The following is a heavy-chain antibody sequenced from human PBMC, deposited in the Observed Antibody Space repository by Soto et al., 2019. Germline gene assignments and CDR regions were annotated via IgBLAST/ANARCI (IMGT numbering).Heavy chain of an antibody. CDR2: INPSGGST. V-gene: IGHV1-46*01. CDR3: ARPDVVVAATIDYYGMDV. D-gene: IGHD2-15*01. J-gene: IGHJ6*02. CDR1: GYTFTSYY. Sequence: ASVKVSCKASGYTFTSYYMHWVRQAPGQGLEWMGIINPSGGSTSYAQKFQGRVTMTRDTSTSTVCMELSSLRSEDTAVYYCARPDVVVAATIDYYGMDVWGQGTTVTVSS.